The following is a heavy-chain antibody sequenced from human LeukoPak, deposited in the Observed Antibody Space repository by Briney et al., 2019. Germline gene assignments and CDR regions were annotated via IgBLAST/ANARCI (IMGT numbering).Heavy chain of an antibody. D-gene: IGHD6-19*01. Sequence: SETLSLTCTVSGGSISSYYWSWIRQPPGKGLEWIGYIYYSGSTNYNPSLKSRVTISVDTSKNQFSLKLSSVTAADTAVYYCARAAYYSSGWYWDYWGQGTLVTVSS. CDR3: ARAAYYSSGWYWDY. J-gene: IGHJ4*02. CDR1: GGSISSYY. CDR2: IYYSGST. V-gene: IGHV4-59*01.